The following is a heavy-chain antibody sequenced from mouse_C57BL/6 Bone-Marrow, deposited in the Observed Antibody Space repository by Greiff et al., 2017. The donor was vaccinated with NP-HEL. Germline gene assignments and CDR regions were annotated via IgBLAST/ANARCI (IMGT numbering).Heavy chain of an antibody. V-gene: IGHV1-55*01. CDR1: GYTFTSYW. J-gene: IGHJ3*01. Sequence: QVQLQQPGAELVKPGASVKMSCKASGYTFTSYWITWVKQRPGQGLEWIGDIYPGSGSTNYNEKSKNKATLTVDTSSSTAYMQLSSLTSEDSAVYYCARWMGNPAWFAYWGQGTLVTVSA. CDR2: IYPGSGST. CDR3: ARWMGNPAWFAY. D-gene: IGHD2-1*01.